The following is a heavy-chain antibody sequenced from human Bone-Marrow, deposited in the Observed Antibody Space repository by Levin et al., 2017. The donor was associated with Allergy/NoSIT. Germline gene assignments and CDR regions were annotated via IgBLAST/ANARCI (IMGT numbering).Heavy chain of an antibody. CDR1: GYTFTGYY. CDR2: IDPSNGDT. J-gene: IGHJ2*01. CDR3: ARGARAVVSYWYFDL. D-gene: IGHD3-22*01. Sequence: GASVKVSCTASGYTFTGYYIHWVRQAPGQRLQYMGRIDPSNGDTKYAYEFQGRVTMTRATSISTVYMDLSRLTSDDTAVYYCARGARAVVSYWYFDLWGRGALVTVSS. V-gene: IGHV1-2*06.